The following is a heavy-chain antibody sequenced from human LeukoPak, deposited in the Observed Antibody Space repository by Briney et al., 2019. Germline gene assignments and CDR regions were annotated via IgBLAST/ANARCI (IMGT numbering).Heavy chain of an antibody. D-gene: IGHD6-6*01. CDR3: ARHRSSWLIDY. J-gene: IGHJ4*02. V-gene: IGHV3-23*01. CDR2: ISDSGGNT. Sequence: GGSLRLSCAASGFTFNTYAMSWVRQAPWERLQWVSGISDSGGNTYYADSVRGRFTISRDNSKNTLHLQMNSLRAEDTAVYYCARHRSSWLIDYWGQGTLVTVSS. CDR1: GFTFNTYA.